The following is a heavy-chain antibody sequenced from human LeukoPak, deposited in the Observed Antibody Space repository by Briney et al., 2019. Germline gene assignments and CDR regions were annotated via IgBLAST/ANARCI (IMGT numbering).Heavy chain of an antibody. J-gene: IGHJ5*02. D-gene: IGHD4-23*01. CDR2: ISYDGSNK. V-gene: IGHV3-30*04. Sequence: GGSLRLSCAASGFTFSSYAMHWVSQAPGKGLEWVAVISYDGSNKYYADSVKGRFTISRDNSKNTLYLQMNSLRAEDTAVYYCARDHDGGNSYNWFDPWGQGTLVTVSS. CDR3: ARDHDGGNSYNWFDP. CDR1: GFTFSSYA.